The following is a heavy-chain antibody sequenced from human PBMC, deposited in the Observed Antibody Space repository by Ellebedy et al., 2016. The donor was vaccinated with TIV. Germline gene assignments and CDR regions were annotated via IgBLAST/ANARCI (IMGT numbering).Heavy chain of an antibody. J-gene: IGHJ4*02. CDR2: VSPYDGNT. V-gene: IGHV1-18*01. D-gene: IGHD4-23*01. CDR3: ARGFRYGSGRWPLDY. CDR1: GYTLMNYG. Sequence: AASVKVSCKASGYTLMNYGICWVRQAPGQGLEWMGWVSPYDGNTNYAQNLKGRVTMTIDTSTSTGYMELRSLRSDDTAGYDCARGFRYGSGRWPLDYWGQGTLVTVSS.